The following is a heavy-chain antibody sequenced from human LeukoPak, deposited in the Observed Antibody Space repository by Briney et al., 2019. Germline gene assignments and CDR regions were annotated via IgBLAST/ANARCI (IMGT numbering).Heavy chain of an antibody. CDR3: ARATRIAAAAPGY. CDR1: GFTFSSYS. V-gene: IGHV3-21*01. CDR2: ISSSSNYI. J-gene: IGHJ4*02. Sequence: PGGSLRLSCAASGFTFSSYSMNWVRQAPGKGLEWVSSISSSSNYIYYADSVKGRFTISRDNAKNSLYLQMNSLRAEDTAVYYCARATRIAAAAPGYWGQGTLVTVSS. D-gene: IGHD6-13*01.